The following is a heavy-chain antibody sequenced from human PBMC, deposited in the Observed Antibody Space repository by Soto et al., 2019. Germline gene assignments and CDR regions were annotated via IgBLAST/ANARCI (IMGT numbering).Heavy chain of an antibody. V-gene: IGHV3-23*01. CDR2: ISGSGGST. CDR1: GFTFSSYA. Sequence: GSLRLFFAAPGFTFSSYAMSWVRQAPGKGLEWVSAISGSGGSTYYADSVKGRFTISRDNSKNTLYLQMNRLRAEDTAVYYCAKDLDSYGQPYYFDYWGQGTLVTVSS. D-gene: IGHD5-18*01. J-gene: IGHJ4*02. CDR3: AKDLDSYGQPYYFDY.